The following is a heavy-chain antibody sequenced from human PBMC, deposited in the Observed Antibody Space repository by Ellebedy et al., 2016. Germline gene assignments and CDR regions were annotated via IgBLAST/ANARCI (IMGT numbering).Heavy chain of an antibody. V-gene: IGHV1-18*01. D-gene: IGHD4/OR15-4a*01. CDR2: SSDT. CDR1: SYTFINYD. CDR3: ARNSHDGVRTSEAHYHP. J-gene: IGHJ4*02. Sequence: ASVKVSXKAFSYTFINYDITWVRQAPGQGLEWMGGSSDTNYAQKFQGRVTMTTDTSTRSGYMELRSLTSDDTAVYYCARNSHDGVRTSEAHYHPWGQGTLVTVS.